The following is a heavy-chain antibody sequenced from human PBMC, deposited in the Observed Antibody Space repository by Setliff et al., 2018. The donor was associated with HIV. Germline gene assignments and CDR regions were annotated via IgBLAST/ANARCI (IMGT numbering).Heavy chain of an antibody. D-gene: IGHD3-22*01. CDR3: ASPFGASDSGGFEYEAFAI. Sequence: GASVKVSYKASGYSFTGHYIHWVRQAPGQGLEWLGRIDPNSGGTKYAQKFQGRVTMTRDTSITTAYMELSRLRSDDTAVYYCASPFGASDSGGFEYEAFAIWGQGTMVT. CDR2: IDPNSGGT. J-gene: IGHJ3*02. CDR1: GYSFTGHY. V-gene: IGHV1-2*06.